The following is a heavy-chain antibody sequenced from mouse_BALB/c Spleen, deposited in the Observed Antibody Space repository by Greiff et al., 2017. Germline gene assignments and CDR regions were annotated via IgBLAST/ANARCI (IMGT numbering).Heavy chain of an antibody. J-gene: IGHJ2*01. CDR2: IDPSDSYT. CDR3: TREITTAEDY. Sequence: QVQLQQPGAELVKPGASVKMSCKASGYTFTSYWMHWVKQRPGQGLEWIGTIDPSDSYTSYNQKFKGKATLTVDTSSSTAYMQLSSLTSEDSAVYYCTREITTAEDYWGQGTTLTVSS. V-gene: IGHV1S127*01. D-gene: IGHD1-2*01. CDR1: GYTFTSYW.